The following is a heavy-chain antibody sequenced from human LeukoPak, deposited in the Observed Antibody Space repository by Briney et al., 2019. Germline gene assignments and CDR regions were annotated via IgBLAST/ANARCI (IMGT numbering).Heavy chain of an antibody. Sequence: SGGSLRLSCLASGLTFSSYSMNWVRQAPGKGLEWVSSISSSSFYIYYADSVKGRFTISRDNANNSLYLQMNSLRAEDTAVYYCGGPGASDYGMDVWGQGTTATVSS. CDR1: GLTFSSYS. J-gene: IGHJ6*02. D-gene: IGHD3-10*01. CDR2: ISSSSFYI. CDR3: GGPGASDYGMDV. V-gene: IGHV3-21*01.